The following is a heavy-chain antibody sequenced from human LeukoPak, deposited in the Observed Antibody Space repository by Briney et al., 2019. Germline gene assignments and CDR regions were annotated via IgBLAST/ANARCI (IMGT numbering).Heavy chain of an antibody. J-gene: IGHJ5*02. V-gene: IGHV3-7*01. D-gene: IGHD3-22*01. Sequence: GGSLRLSCAASGFPFSAYWMSWVRQAPGKGLEWVANIKQDGSEKYYVDSVKGRFTISRDNAKNSLYLQMNSLGAEDTAVYYCARSDYYYDSSGYYRWFDPWGQGTLVTVSS. CDR2: IKQDGSEK. CDR3: ARSDYYYDSSGYYRWFDP. CDR1: GFPFSAYW.